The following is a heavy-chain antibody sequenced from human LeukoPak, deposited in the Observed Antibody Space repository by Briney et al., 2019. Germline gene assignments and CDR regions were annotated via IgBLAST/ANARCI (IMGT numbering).Heavy chain of an antibody. V-gene: IGHV4-61*02. CDR2: IYTSGSP. Sequence: SETLSLTCTVSGGSISSGSYYWSWIRQPAGKGLEWIGRIYTSGSPNYNPSLKSRVTISVDTSKNQFSLKLSSVTAADTAVYYCARDYCSSTSCYASGYYYYYMDVWGKGTTVTVSS. J-gene: IGHJ6*03. CDR3: ARDYCSSTSCYASGYYYYYMDV. CDR1: GGSISSGSYY. D-gene: IGHD2-2*01.